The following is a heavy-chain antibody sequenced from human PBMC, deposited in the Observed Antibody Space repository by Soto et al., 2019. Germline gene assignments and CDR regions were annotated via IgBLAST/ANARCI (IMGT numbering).Heavy chain of an antibody. CDR1: GGTFSSYA. V-gene: IGHV1-69*13. Sequence: ASVKVSCKASGGTFSSYAISWVRQAPGQGLEWMGGIIPIFGTANYAQKFQGRVTITADESTSTAYMELSSLRSEDTAVYYCARVGVPAAHYFDHWGQGTLVTVS. D-gene: IGHD2-2*01. CDR2: IIPIFGTA. J-gene: IGHJ4*02. CDR3: ARVGVPAAHYFDH.